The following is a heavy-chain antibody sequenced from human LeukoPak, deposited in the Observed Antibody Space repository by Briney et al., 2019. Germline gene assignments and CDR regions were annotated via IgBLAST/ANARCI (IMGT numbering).Heavy chain of an antibody. CDR3: ARSQYCSGGSCYRLGDY. V-gene: IGHV3-23*01. CDR2: ITGSGGST. CDR1: GFTFSSYA. Sequence: GGSLRLSCAASGFTFSSYAMSWVRQAPGKGLEWVSSITGSGGSTYYADSVKGRFTISRDNSKNTLYVEMNSLRVEDTAVYYCARSQYCSGGSCYRLGDYWGQGTLVTVSS. J-gene: IGHJ4*02. D-gene: IGHD2-15*01.